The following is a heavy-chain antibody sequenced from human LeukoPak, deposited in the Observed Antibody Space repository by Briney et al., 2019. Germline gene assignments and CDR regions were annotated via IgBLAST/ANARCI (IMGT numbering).Heavy chain of an antibody. CDR2: IYYSGST. J-gene: IGHJ4*02. CDR3: ARDSYCGGDRYSSWD. D-gene: IGHD2-21*02. Sequence: SQTLSLTCTVSGGSISSGDYYWSWIRQPPGKGLEWIGYIYYSGSTYYNPSLKSRVTISVDTSKNQFSLKLSSVTAADTAVYYCARDSYCGGDRYSSWDWGQGTLVTVSS. CDR1: GGSISSGDYY. V-gene: IGHV4-30-4*01.